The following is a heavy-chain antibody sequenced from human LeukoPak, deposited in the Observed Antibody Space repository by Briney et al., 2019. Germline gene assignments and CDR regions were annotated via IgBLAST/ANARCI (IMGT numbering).Heavy chain of an antibody. Sequence: SETLSLTCTVSGGSINDRYWSWIRQPPGKGLEWIGYVYYSGSTNYNPSLKTRLHLSADTSKNRFSLKLSSVTAADTAVYYCASSPRLTTSWFLFDSWGHGTLVTVSS. J-gene: IGHJ5*01. D-gene: IGHD2-2*01. CDR2: VYYSGST. CDR1: GGSINDRY. V-gene: IGHV4-59*08. CDR3: ASSPRLTTSWFLFDS.